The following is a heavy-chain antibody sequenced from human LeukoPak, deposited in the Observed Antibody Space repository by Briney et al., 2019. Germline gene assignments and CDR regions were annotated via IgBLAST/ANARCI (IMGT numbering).Heavy chain of an antibody. CDR3: ARSSLTIFGVVMN. Sequence: GGSLRLSCAASGFTFSSYSMNWVRQAPGKGLEWVSYISSSSSTIYYADSVKGRFTISRDNAKNSLYLQMNSLRAEDTAVYYCARSSLTIFGVVMNWGQGTLVTVSS. CDR1: GFTFSSYS. CDR2: ISSSSSTI. V-gene: IGHV3-48*01. J-gene: IGHJ4*02. D-gene: IGHD3-3*01.